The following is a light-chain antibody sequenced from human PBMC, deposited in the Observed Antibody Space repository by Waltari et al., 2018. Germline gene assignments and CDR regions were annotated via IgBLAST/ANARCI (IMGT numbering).Light chain of an antibody. J-gene: IGLJ2*01. V-gene: IGLV2-23*01. CDR2: EGT. CDR1: SSDVGTYNL. Sequence: QSALTQPASVSGSPGQSITISCTGTSSDVGTYNLVSWYQQHPGKAPKLMIYEGTKLPSGVSNRFSGSKSGNTASLTISGLQAEDEAHYYCCSYAGGRPHVVFGGGTQLTVL. CDR3: CSYAGGRPHVV.